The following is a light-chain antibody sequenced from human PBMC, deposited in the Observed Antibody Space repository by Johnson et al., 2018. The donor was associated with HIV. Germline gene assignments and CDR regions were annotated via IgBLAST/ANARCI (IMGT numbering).Light chain of an antibody. J-gene: IGLJ1*01. CDR2: DND. CDR3: GTWDSSLSIFV. V-gene: IGLV1-51*01. CDR1: YSNIGNNY. Sequence: QSVLTQPPSVSAAQGQKVTISCSGSYSNIGNNYVSWYQQVPGTAPKLLIYDNDKRPSGIPDRFSGSKAGSSATLGIAGLQTGDEADYYCGTWDSSLSIFVFGTGTKVTVL.